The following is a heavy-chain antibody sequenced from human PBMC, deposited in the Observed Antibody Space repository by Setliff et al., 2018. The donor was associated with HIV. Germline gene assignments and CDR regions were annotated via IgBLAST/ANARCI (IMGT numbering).Heavy chain of an antibody. J-gene: IGHJ4*02. Sequence: NPSETLSLTCTVSGGSIRSYYWSWIRQPPGKGLEWIGYIYYSGSTNYNPSLKSRVTISVDTSKNQFSLKLSSVTAADTAVYYCARGVLGVIIDWYYFDYWGQGTLVTVSS. CDR2: IYYSGST. CDR1: GGSIRSYY. D-gene: IGHD3-10*01. V-gene: IGHV4-59*01. CDR3: ARGVLGVIIDWYYFDY.